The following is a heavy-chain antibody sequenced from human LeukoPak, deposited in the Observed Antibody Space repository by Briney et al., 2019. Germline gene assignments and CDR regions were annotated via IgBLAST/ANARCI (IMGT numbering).Heavy chain of an antibody. CDR1: GYTFTSYD. V-gene: IGHV1-8*01. D-gene: IGHD2-2*01. Sequence: ASVKVSCKASGYTFTSYDINWVRQATGQGLEWRGWMNTNSGNTGYAQKFQGRVTMTRNTSISTAYMELSSLRSENTAVYYCARGRVVGGTSSLFDYWGQGTLVTVSS. CDR2: MNTNSGNT. CDR3: ARGRVVGGTSSLFDY. J-gene: IGHJ4*02.